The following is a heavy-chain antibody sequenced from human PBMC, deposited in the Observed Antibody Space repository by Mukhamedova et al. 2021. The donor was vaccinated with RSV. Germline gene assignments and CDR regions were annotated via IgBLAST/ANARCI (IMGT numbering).Heavy chain of an antibody. V-gene: IGHV3-23*01. D-gene: IGHD7-27*01. J-gene: IGHJ4*02. Sequence: AMNWVRQAPGKGLEWVSTISAGGGTTYYADSVQGQFTISTDASNNMLFLQMNSLRAEDTATYYCARRGPNWGFFDYWGQGTLVTV. CDR3: ARRGPNWGFFDY. CDR2: ISAGGGTT. CDR1: A.